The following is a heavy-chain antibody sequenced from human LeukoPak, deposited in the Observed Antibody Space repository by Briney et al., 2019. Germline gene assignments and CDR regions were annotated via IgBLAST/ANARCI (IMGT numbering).Heavy chain of an antibody. CDR3: ATVARHYSGSYDY. Sequence: ASVKVSCKVSGYTLTELSMHWVRQAPGKGLEWTGGFDPEDGETIYAQKFQGRVTMTEDTSTDTAYMELSSLRSEDTTVYYCATVARHYSGSYDYWGQGTLVTVSS. CDR2: FDPEDGET. J-gene: IGHJ4*02. V-gene: IGHV1-24*01. CDR1: GYTLTELS. D-gene: IGHD1-26*01.